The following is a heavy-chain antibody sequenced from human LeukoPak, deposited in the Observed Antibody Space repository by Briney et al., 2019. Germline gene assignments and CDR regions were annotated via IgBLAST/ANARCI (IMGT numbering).Heavy chain of an antibody. V-gene: IGHV3-30*18. D-gene: IGHD3-9*01. CDR3: AKDLRSRRYPKESPDY. CDR1: GFTFSSCG. CDR2: ISYDGSNK. Sequence: PGGSLRLSCAASGFTFSSCGMHWVRQAPGKGLEWVTVISYDGSNKYYADSVKGRFTISRDNSKNTLYLQMNSLRAEDTAVYYCAKDLRSRRYPKESPDYWGQGTLVTASS. J-gene: IGHJ4*02.